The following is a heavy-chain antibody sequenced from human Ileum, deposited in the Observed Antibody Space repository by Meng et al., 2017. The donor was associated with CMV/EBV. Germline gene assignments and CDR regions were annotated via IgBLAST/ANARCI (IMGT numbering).Heavy chain of an antibody. CDR1: GFTFSTYA. Sequence: GGSLRLSCVASGFTFSTYAMCWVRQTPGKGLEWVSGISGSGDATFYADSVGGRFTISSDNAKSTMYLQMTSLRVEDTAVYYCARSTSSRTDYWDWGQGTLVTVSS. V-gene: IGHV3-23*01. CDR2: ISGSGDAT. D-gene: IGHD4/OR15-4a*01. J-gene: IGHJ4*02. CDR3: ARSTSSRTDYWD.